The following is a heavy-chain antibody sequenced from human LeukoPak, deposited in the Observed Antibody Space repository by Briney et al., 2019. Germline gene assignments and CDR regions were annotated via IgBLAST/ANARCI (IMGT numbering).Heavy chain of an antibody. CDR1: GGSISSSSYY. Sequence: SETLSLTCTVSGGSISSSSYYWGWIRQPPGKGLEWIGSIYYSGSTYYNPSLKSRVTISVDTSKNQFSLKLSSVTAADTAVYYCAAPRYCSSTSCYARFKYFDYWGQGTLVTVSS. D-gene: IGHD2-2*01. V-gene: IGHV4-39*01. CDR3: AAPRYCSSTSCYARFKYFDY. CDR2: IYYSGST. J-gene: IGHJ4*02.